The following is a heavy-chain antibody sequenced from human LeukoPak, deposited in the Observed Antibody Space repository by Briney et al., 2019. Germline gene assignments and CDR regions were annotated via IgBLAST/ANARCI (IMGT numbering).Heavy chain of an antibody. J-gene: IGHJ4*02. CDR2: IDSSGGYM. CDR1: GFTFSSYA. CDR3: LRGDRRDY. V-gene: IGHV3-21*06. Sequence: GRSLRLSCAASGFTFSSYAVSWVRQAPGKGLEWVSSIDSSGGYMFYADSVKGRFIISRDNAKDSLYLQMNSLRVEDTAVYYCLRGDRRDYWGQGTLVTVSS.